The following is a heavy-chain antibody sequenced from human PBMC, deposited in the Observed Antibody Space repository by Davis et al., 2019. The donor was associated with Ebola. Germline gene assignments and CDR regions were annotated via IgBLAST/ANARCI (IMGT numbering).Heavy chain of an antibody. J-gene: IGHJ4*02. CDR1: GYTFTSSG. D-gene: IGHD6-13*01. V-gene: IGHV1-18*01. CDR2: ISAYNGNA. Sequence: ASVTVSRKASGYTFTSSGSSWVRQAPGQGLEWMGWISAYNGNANYAQKLQGRVTMTTDTSTSTAYMELRSLRSDDTAVYYCARGLPSSCEDYWGQGTLVTVSS. CDR3: ARGLPSSCEDY.